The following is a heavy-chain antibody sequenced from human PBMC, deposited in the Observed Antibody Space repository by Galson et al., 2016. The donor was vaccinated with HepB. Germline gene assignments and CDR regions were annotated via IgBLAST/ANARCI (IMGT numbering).Heavy chain of an antibody. CDR3: AGLYGSGNYHWFDP. CDR2: FHFNGNT. V-gene: IGHV4-59*01. J-gene: IGHJ5*02. D-gene: IGHD3-10*01. Sequence: TLSLTCTVSGPPMRTYSWAWIRHSPGKGLEWIGSFHFNGNTNYNPSLKSRVAMSVDTSKGNFSLTLTSVTAADSAVYYCAGLYGSGNYHWFDPWGQGTLVTVSS. CDR1: GPPMRTYS.